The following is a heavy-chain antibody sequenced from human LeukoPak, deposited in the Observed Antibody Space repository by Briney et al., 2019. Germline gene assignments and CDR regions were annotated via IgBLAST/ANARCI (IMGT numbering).Heavy chain of an antibody. D-gene: IGHD3-10*01. V-gene: IGHV4-59*01. Sequence: SETLSLTCTVSGGSISSYYWSWIRQPPGKGLEWIGYIYYGGSTNYNPSLKSRVTISVDTSKNQFSLKLSSVTAADTAVYYCARVPMVRGVDPIYYYYYGMDVWGQGTTVTVSS. CDR2: IYYGGST. CDR1: GGSISSYY. CDR3: ARVPMVRGVDPIYYYYYGMDV. J-gene: IGHJ6*02.